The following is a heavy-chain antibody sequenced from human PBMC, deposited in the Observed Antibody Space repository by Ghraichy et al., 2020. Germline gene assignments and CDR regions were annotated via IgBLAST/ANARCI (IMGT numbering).Heavy chain of an antibody. CDR3: ARPSLGTTVVTDWYFDL. J-gene: IGHJ2*01. CDR1: GGSISSSGYY. D-gene: IGHD4-23*01. Sequence: PETLSLTCTVSGGSISSSGYYWGWIRQPPGKGLEWIGSIYYSGSTYYNPSLKSRVTISVDTSKNQFSLKLSSVTAADTAVYYCARPSLGTTVVTDWYFDLWGRGTLVTVSS. V-gene: IGHV4-39*01. CDR2: IYYSGST.